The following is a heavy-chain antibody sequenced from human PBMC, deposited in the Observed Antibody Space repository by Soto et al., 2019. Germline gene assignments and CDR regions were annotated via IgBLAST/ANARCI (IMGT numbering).Heavy chain of an antibody. CDR2: ISRTGSYT. D-gene: IGHD3-22*01. V-gene: IGHV3-11*05. CDR3: ARVEGTMILDY. CDR1: GFTFSDYY. Sequence: QVQLVESGGGLVKPGRSLRLSCAGAGFTFSDYYMAWIRQAPGKGLEWVAYISRTGSYTNYADSVKGRFTVSRDNAENSLSLYMDTLRAEDTAVHYCARVEGTMILDYWGQGSLVSVAS. J-gene: IGHJ4*02.